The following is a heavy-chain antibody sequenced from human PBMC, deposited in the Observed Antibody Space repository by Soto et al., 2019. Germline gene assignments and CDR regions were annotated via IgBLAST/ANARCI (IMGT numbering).Heavy chain of an antibody. V-gene: IGHV1-69*05. CDR1: GGTFSSYA. CDR3: ARDRCSSTSCRTPHYYYGMDV. CDR2: IIPIFGTA. J-gene: IGHJ6*02. Sequence: SVKVSCKASGGTFSSYAISWVRQAPGQGLEWMGGIIPIFGTANYAQKFQGWVTMTRDTSISTAYMELSRLRSDDTAAYYCARDRCSSTSCRTPHYYYGMDVWGQGTTVTVSS. D-gene: IGHD2-2*01.